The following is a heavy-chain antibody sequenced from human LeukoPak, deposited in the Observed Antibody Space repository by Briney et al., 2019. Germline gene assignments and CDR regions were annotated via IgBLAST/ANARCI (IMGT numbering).Heavy chain of an antibody. Sequence: SETLSLTCTVSGYSISSGYYWGWIRQPPGKGLEWIGSIYHSGSTYYNPSLKSRVTISVDTSKNQFSLKLSSVTAADTAVYYCARGTWSRHYDFWSGYYRWFDPWGQGTLVTVSS. CDR2: IYHSGST. J-gene: IGHJ5*02. V-gene: IGHV4-38-2*02. D-gene: IGHD3-3*01. CDR3: ARGTWSRHYDFWSGYYRWFDP. CDR1: GYSISSGYY.